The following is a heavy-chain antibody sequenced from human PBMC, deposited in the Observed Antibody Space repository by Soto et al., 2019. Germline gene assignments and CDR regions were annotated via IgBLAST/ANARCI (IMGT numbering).Heavy chain of an antibody. V-gene: IGHV1-2*04. D-gene: IGHD3-22*01. CDR1: GYTFTGYY. Sequence: GASVKVSCKASGYTFTGYYMHWVRQAPGQGLEWRGWINPNSGGTNYAQKFQGWVTMTRDTSISTAYMELSRLRSDDTAVYYCARANHDSSGYYYGRSYYYYGMDVWAQGTTVTVSS. CDR2: INPNSGGT. J-gene: IGHJ6*02. CDR3: ARANHDSSGYYYGRSYYYYGMDV.